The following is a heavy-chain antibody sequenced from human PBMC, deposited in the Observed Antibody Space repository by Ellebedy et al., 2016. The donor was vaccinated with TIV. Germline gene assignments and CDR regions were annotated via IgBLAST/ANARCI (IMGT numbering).Heavy chain of an antibody. J-gene: IGHJ6*02. D-gene: IGHD6-13*01. V-gene: IGHV3-30*17. CDR3: ARGRDTSSWLSYYYYAMDV. CDR1: GFTFSSYA. Sequence: GESLKISCAASGFTFSSYAMHWVRQAPGKGLEWVAVISYDGSNKYYADSVKGRFTISRDNAKNTLYLRMTSLRAEDTAVYYCARGRDTSSWLSYYYYAMDVWGLGTTVTVSS. CDR2: ISYDGSNK.